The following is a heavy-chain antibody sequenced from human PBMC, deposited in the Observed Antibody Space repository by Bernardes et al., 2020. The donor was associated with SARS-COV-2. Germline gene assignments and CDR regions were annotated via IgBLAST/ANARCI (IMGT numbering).Heavy chain of an antibody. CDR3: ARDYDFWSGQHYYYYGMDV. Sequence: GGSLRLSCAASGFTFSSYGMHWVRQAPGKGLEWVAVIWYDGSNKYYADSVKGRFTISRDNSKNTLYLQMNSLRAEDTAVYYCARDYDFWSGQHYYYYGMDVWGQGTTVTVSS. J-gene: IGHJ6*02. D-gene: IGHD3-3*01. V-gene: IGHV3-33*01. CDR2: IWYDGSNK. CDR1: GFTFSSYG.